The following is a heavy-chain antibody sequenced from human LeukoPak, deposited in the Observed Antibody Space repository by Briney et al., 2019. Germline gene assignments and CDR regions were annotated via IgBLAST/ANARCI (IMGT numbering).Heavy chain of an antibody. CDR1: GGTFSSYA. J-gene: IGHJ4*02. CDR2: IIPIFGTA. D-gene: IGHD5-12*01. CDR3: ARAGERGYSGYDLYYFDY. Sequence: SVKVSCKASGGTFSSYAISWVRQAPGQGLEWMGGIIPIFGTANYAQKFQGRVTITADESTSTAYMKLSSLRSEDTAVYYCARAGERGYSGYDLYYFDYWGQGTLVTVSS. V-gene: IGHV1-69*13.